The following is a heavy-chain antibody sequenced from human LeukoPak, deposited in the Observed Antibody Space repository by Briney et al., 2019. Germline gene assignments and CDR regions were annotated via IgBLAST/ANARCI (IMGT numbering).Heavy chain of an antibody. Sequence: ASVKVSCKASGYTFTGYYMHWVRQAPGQGLEWMGRINPNSGGTNYAQKFQGRVTMTRDTSISTAYMELSRLRSDDTAVYYCARESAQYRGWFDPWGQGTLVTVSS. CDR3: ARESAQYRGWFDP. J-gene: IGHJ5*02. CDR2: INPNSGGT. CDR1: GYTFTGYY. D-gene: IGHD6-6*01. V-gene: IGHV1-2*06.